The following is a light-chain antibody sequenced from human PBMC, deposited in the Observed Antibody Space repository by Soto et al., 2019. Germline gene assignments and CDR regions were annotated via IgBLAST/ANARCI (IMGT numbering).Light chain of an antibody. Sequence: EIVLTQSPGPLSLSPGERATLSCRASRSFSSTYLAWYQQKPGQAPRLLIYGASTRATGIPARFSGSGSGTEFTLTITSLQSEDFAVYYCQQNNHWLWTFGQGTKVDIK. V-gene: IGKV3-15*01. CDR1: RSFSSTY. CDR3: QQNNHWLWT. CDR2: GAS. J-gene: IGKJ1*01.